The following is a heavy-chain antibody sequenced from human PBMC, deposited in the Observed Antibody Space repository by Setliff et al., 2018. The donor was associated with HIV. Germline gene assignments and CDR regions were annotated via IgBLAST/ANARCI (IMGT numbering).Heavy chain of an antibody. Sequence: GESLKISCAASGFTFSNYWMTWVRQAPGKGLEWVANIKQDGSEKYYVDSVKGRFTISRDSAKNSLYLQMNSLRAEDTAMYYCARERQYYYFDYWGQGTLVTVSS. CDR2: IKQDGSEK. J-gene: IGHJ4*02. CDR3: ARERQYYYFDY. V-gene: IGHV3-7*03. D-gene: IGHD2-2*01. CDR1: GFTFSNYW.